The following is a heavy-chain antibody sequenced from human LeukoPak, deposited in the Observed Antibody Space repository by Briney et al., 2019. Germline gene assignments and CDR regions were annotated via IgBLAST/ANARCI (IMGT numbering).Heavy chain of an antibody. V-gene: IGHV3-48*03. Sequence: AVSLRLSCAASGFTFSSYEMNWVRQVPGKGLEWFSYISSSGSTIYYADSVRGRFTISRDNAKNSLYLQMNSLRAEDTAVYYCASEDIVATRIPFDYWGQATLVTDSS. D-gene: IGHD5-12*01. CDR2: ISSSGSTI. J-gene: IGHJ4*02. CDR3: ASEDIVATRIPFDY. CDR1: GFTFSSYE.